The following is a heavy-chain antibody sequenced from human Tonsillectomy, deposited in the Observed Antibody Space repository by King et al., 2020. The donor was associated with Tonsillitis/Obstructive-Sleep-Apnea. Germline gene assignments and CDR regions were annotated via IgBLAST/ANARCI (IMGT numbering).Heavy chain of an antibody. J-gene: IGHJ6*02. Sequence: QLVQSGGGVVQPGRSLRLSCGASGFTFSSYAMHWVRQAPGKGLEWVALISSDGSKYYADSVKGRFTISRDNSKNTLYLQMNSLRVEDTAVYYCARDMGSSWPYYGLDVWGQGTTVTVSS. CDR2: ISSDGSK. V-gene: IGHV3-30*04. CDR3: ARDMGSSWPYYGLDV. CDR1: GFTFSSYA. D-gene: IGHD6-13*01.